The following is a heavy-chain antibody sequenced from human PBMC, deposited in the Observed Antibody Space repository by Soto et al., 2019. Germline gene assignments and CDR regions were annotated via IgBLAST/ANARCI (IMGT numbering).Heavy chain of an antibody. CDR1: GGSISSGGYF. J-gene: IGHJ4*02. D-gene: IGHD1-1*01. V-gene: IGHV4-31*01. Sequence: QVQLQESGPGLVKPSQTLSLTCTVSGGSISSGGYFWSWIRQPPGKGLEWIGNTFYSGTTYYNPSLKSPLTISVDTSKNPFSLKLSSVTAPDTAVYFCARGVRYWGQGALVTVSS. CDR3: ARGVRY. CDR2: TFYSGTT.